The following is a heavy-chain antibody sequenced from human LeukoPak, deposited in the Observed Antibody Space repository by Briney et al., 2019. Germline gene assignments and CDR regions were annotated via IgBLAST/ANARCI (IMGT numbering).Heavy chain of an antibody. CDR3: AKRAAISSGYFDV. J-gene: IGHJ3*01. Sequence: GGCLSLSCAASGFTFSSYGMSWVRPAPGKGLECVSTISGSGGSTYYADSVKGRFTISRDNSKNTLYLEMNSLRAEDTAVYYCAKRAAISSGYFDVWGQGTMVTVSS. D-gene: IGHD2-2*02. V-gene: IGHV3-23*01. CDR2: ISGSGGST. CDR1: GFTFSSYG.